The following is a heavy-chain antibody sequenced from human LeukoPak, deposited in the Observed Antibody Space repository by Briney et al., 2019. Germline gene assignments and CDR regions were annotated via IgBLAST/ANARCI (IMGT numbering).Heavy chain of an antibody. CDR2: ISGSGGAT. V-gene: IGHV3-23*01. CDR3: AKERFFDWFSYFDY. CDR1: GFPFRPFG. D-gene: IGHD3-9*01. J-gene: IGHJ4*02. Sequence: GGSLRLSCEASGFPFRPFGMSWVRQAQGKGLEWVSAISGSGGATYYPDSVKGRFTISRDNSNNTLYLQINSLRAEDTAVYYCAKERFFDWFSYFDYWGQGTLVTVSS.